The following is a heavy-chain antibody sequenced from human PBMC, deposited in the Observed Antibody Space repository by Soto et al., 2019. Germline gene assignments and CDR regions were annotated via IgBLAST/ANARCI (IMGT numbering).Heavy chain of an antibody. Sequence: SETLSLTCTVSGGSISSYYWSWIRLSPGEGLEWIGSIHYTGSTTYNPSLKSRVTISVDTSKNQFSLRLSSVTASDTAVYYCARDPRNDDLLFDYWGQGTLVTVSS. J-gene: IGHJ4*02. CDR2: IHYTGST. V-gene: IGHV4-59*12. D-gene: IGHD1-1*01. CDR3: ARDPRNDDLLFDY. CDR1: GGSISSYY.